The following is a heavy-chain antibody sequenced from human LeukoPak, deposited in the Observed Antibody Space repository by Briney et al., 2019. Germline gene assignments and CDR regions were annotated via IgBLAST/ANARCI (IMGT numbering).Heavy chain of an antibody. J-gene: IGHJ6*03. V-gene: IGHV4-34*01. D-gene: IGHD2-2*01. CDR2: INHSGST. CDR3: AGGEVVVVPAAMGYYYYMDV. Sequence: SETLSLTCAVYGGSFSGYYWSWIRQPPGKGLEWIGEINHSGSTNYNPSLKSRVTISVDTSKNQFSLKLSSVTATDTAVYYCAGGEVVVVPAAMGYYYYMDVWGKGTSVTVSS. CDR1: GGSFSGYY.